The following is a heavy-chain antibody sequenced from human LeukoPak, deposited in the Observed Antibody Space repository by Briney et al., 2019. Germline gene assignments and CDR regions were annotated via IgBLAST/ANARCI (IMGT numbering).Heavy chain of an antibody. CDR3: ARDFYYYDSSGYMN. D-gene: IGHD3-22*01. V-gene: IGHV3-21*04. J-gene: IGHJ4*02. CDR2: ISSSSYI. Sequence: GGSLRLSCAASGFTFSSYSMNWVRQAPGKGLEWVSSISSSSYIYYADSVKGRFTISRDNAKNSLYLQMNSLRAEDTAVYYCARDFYYYDSSGYMNWGQGTLVAVSS. CDR1: GFTFSSYS.